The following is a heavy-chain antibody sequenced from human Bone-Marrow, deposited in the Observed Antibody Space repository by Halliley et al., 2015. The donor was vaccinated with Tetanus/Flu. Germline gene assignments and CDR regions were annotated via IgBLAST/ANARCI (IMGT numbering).Heavy chain of an antibody. D-gene: IGHD2-15*01. CDR2: IKSIPDGGTT. CDR1: GFTFTNLW. Sequence: SLRLSCAASGFTFTNLWMTWVRQAPGKGLEWVGRIKSIPDGGTTDYAAPVQGRFTISRDDSKNTLYLQMDSLKTEDTALYYCTTGESELVITAPTDSFDLWGQGTMVTFSS. V-gene: IGHV3-15*01. J-gene: IGHJ3*01. CDR3: TTGESELVITAPTDSFDL.